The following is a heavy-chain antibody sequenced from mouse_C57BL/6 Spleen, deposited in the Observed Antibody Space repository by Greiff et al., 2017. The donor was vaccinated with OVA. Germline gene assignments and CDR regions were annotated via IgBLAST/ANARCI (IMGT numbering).Heavy chain of an antibody. CDR2: LDPEDGVP. V-gene: IGHV14-2*01. CDR1: GFTITDYY. D-gene: IGHD2-5*01. Sequence: VQLQQSGAELVQPGPSVKLSCTASGFTITDYYMHWVKQRPEQGLEWIGRLDPEDGVPNYAPKLPGQAPLPAATSSTTAYLQLSSLTSEDTAGYDGARTLYYSNYEDDDDGGQGTTRTVAS. CDR3: ARTLYYSNYEDDDD. J-gene: IGHJ2*01.